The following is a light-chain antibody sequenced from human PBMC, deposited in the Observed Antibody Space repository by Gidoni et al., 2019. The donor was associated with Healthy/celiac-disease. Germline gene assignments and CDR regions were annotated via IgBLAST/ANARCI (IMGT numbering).Light chain of an antibody. V-gene: IGKV3-15*01. Sequence: SPATLSVSPGERATLSCRASQSVRRYLAWYQQKPGQAPRLLIYGASTRATGIPARFSGSGSGTEFTLTISSLQSEDFAVYYCQQYNNWPPTFGQGTKVEIK. CDR3: QQYNNWPPT. J-gene: IGKJ1*01. CDR1: QSVRRY. CDR2: GAS.